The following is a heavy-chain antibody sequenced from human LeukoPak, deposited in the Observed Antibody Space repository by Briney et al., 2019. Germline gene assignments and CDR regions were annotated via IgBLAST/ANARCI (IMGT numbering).Heavy chain of an antibody. J-gene: IGHJ4*02. D-gene: IGHD2-15*01. V-gene: IGHV3-30*02. CDR1: GFTFSSYG. CDR3: ANAVRLCSGLKLGYCSGGSCCNFDY. CDR2: IRYDGSNK. Sequence: PGGSLRLSCAASGFTFSSYGMQWVRQAPGKGLEWVAFIRYDGSNKYYADSVKGRFTISRDNSKNTLYLQMNSLRAEDTAVYYCANAVRLCSGLKLGYCSGGSCCNFDYWGQGTLVTVSS.